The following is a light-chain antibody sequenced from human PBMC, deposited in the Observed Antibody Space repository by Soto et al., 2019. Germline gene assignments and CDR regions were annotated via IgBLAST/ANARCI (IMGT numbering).Light chain of an antibody. J-gene: IGKJ2*01. CDR2: LGS. V-gene: IGKV2-28*01. CDR1: QSILHSNGYNY. Sequence: DLVMTQSPLSLPVTPGEPASISCRSSQSILHSNGYNYLDWYLQKPGQSPQLLIYLGSNRASGVPVRFSGSGSGTDFTLKISRVEAEDVGIYYCMQALQTPPTFGQGTKLEIK. CDR3: MQALQTPPT.